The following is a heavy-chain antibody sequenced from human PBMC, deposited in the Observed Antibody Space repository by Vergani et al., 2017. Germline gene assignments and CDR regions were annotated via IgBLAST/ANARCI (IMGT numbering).Heavy chain of an antibody. CDR3: ARDALYSSSWPYYYYGMDV. V-gene: IGHV3-7*01. D-gene: IGHD6-13*01. Sequence: EVQLVESGGGLVQPGGSLRLSCAASGFIFSNYWMSWVRQAPGKGLEWVANIRQDGSEKYYVDSLKGRLTISRDNAKNSLYLQMNSLRAEDTAVYYCARDALYSSSWPYYYYGMDVSGQGTTVTVSS. CDR1: GFIFSNYW. CDR2: IRQDGSEK. J-gene: IGHJ6*02.